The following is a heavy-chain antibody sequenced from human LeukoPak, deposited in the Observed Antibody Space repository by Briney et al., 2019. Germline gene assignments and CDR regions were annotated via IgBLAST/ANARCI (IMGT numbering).Heavy chain of an antibody. J-gene: IGHJ6*02. V-gene: IGHV4-59*01. CDR3: ARSTSPSHYYHGMDV. Sequence: PSETLSLTCTVSGGSISSYYWSWIRQPPGRGLEGFGHIYYSGSTNYNPSLKSRVTISVDTSKNQFSLKLSSVTAADTAVYYCARSTSPSHYYHGMDVWGQGTTVTVSS. D-gene: IGHD2-2*01. CDR1: GGSISSYY. CDR2: IYYSGST.